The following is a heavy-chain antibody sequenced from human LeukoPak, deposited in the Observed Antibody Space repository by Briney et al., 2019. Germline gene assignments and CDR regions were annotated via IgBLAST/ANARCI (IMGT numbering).Heavy chain of an antibody. V-gene: IGHV1-69*06. CDR1: GGTFSSYA. CDR2: IIPIFGTA. Sequence: ASVKVSCKASGGTFSSYAISWVRQAPGQGLEWMGGIIPIFGTANYAQKFQDRVTITADKSTSTAYMELSSLRSEDTAVYYCARGLQRVVVAATLAYWGQGTLVTVSS. J-gene: IGHJ4*02. CDR3: ARGLQRVVVAATLAY. D-gene: IGHD2-15*01.